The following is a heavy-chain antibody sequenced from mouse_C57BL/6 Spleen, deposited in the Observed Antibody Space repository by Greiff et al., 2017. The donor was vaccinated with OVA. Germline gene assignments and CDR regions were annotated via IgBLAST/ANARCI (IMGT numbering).Heavy chain of an antibody. CDR2: INPGSGGT. V-gene: IGHV1-54*01. CDR1: GYAFTNYL. D-gene: IGHD1-1*01. CDR3: ARTVTTGVGRENYFDY. J-gene: IGHJ2*01. Sequence: QVQLQQSGAELVRPGTSVKVSCKASGYAFTNYLIEWVKQRPGQGLEWIGVINPGSGGTNYNEKFKGKATLTADKSTSTAYMQLSSLTSEDSAVYFCARTVTTGVGRENYFDYWGQGTTLTVSS.